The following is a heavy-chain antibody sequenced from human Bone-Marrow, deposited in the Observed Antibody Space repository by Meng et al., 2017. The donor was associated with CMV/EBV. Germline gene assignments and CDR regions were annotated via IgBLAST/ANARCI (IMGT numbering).Heavy chain of an antibody. D-gene: IGHD5-18*01. CDR2: INHSGRT. CDR1: GGAFRGYY. J-gene: IGHJ5*02. Sequence: LSLTCAGYGGAFRGYYWSWLRQPPGKGLEWIGEINHSGRTNYNPSLKSRVTISVDTSKNQFSLKLSSVTAADTAVYYCARGRGYSYGSWGQGTLVTVSS. CDR3: ARGRGYSYGS. V-gene: IGHV4-34*01.